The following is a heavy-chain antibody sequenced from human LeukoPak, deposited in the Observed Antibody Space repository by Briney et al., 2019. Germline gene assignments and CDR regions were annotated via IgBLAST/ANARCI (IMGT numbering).Heavy chain of an antibody. CDR2: INPSGGST. V-gene: IGHV1-46*01. CDR1: GYTFTSYY. Sequence: ASVKVSCKASGYTFTSYYMHGVRQAPGQGLEWMGIINPSGGSTSYAQKFQGRVTMTRNTSTSTVYMELSSLRSEDTSVYYCARARPSPDYWGQGTLVTVSS. J-gene: IGHJ4*02. CDR3: ARARPSPDY.